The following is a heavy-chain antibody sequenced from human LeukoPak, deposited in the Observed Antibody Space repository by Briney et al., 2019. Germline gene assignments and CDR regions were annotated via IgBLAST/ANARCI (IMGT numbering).Heavy chain of an antibody. CDR2: IYWNGDN. CDR3: AHRRGSSWYVWFDP. D-gene: IGHD6-13*01. J-gene: IGHJ5*02. V-gene: IGHV2-5*01. Sequence: SGPTLVNPTQTLTLTCTFSGFSLSTSGVAVCWIRQPQVKALEWFALIYWNGDNRYSPSLESRLTITKDTSKNQVLLTMTNMDPVDTATYYCAHRRGSSWYVWFDPWGQGTLVTVSS. CDR1: GFSLSTSGVA.